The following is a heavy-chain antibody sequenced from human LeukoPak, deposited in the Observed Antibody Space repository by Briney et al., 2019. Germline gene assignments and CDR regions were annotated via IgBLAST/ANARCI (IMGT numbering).Heavy chain of an antibody. CDR3: ARGSGSSWFDP. D-gene: IGHD3-10*01. Sequence: ASVKVSCKASGYTFTRYYMHWVRQAPGQRLEWMGWINAANGNTKYAQEFQGRVTITRDTSASTVYMDLSSLRSEDMAVYYCARGSGSSWFDPWGQGTLVTVSS. J-gene: IGHJ5*02. CDR1: GYTFTRYY. CDR2: INAANGNT. V-gene: IGHV1-3*03.